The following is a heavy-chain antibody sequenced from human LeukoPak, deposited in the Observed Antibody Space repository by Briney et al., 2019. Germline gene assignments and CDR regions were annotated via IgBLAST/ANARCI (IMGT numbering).Heavy chain of an antibody. CDR2: ISTSSSSI. CDR3: ARESYGSDY. V-gene: IGHV3-21*01. D-gene: IGHD5-18*01. Sequence: PGGSLRLSCAASGFMFTRFTMNWVRQAPGEGLEWVSSISTSSSSIYYADSVKGRFTVSRDNAKNSLYLQMNRLRVEDTAVYYCARESYGSDYWGQGTLVTVSS. CDR1: GFMFTRFT. J-gene: IGHJ4*02.